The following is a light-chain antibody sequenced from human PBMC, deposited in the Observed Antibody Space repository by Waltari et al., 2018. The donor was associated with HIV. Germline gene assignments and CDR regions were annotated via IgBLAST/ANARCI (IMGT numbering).Light chain of an antibody. CDR2: DAS. Sequence: EIVLTQSPATLSLSPGERATLSRRASQNMNRYLAWYQQSPGQPPRLLMYDASNRAAGTPARFSGSGSGTDFTLTISSLEPEDFAVYYCQQRSVWPRTFGQGTKLEIK. CDR1: QNMNRY. V-gene: IGKV3-11*01. CDR3: QQRSVWPRT. J-gene: IGKJ2*01.